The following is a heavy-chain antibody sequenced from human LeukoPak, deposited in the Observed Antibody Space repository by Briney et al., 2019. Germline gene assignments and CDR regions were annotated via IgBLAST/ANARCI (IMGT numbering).Heavy chain of an antibody. CDR3: ARHKWHSSGWRYFDY. D-gene: IGHD6-19*01. V-gene: IGHV4-59*08. CDR2: IYYSGST. CDR1: GGSISSYY. J-gene: IGHJ4*02. Sequence: SETLSLTCTVSGGSISSYYWSWIRQPPGKGLEWIGYIYYSGSTNYNPSLKSRVTISVDTSKNQFSLKLSSVTAADTAVYYCARHKWHSSGWRYFDYWGQGTLVTVSS.